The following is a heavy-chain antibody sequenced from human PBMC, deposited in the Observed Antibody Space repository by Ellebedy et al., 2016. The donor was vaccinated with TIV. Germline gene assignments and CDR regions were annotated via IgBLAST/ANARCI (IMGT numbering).Heavy chain of an antibody. CDR3: ARDSPGWSAFDI. Sequence: GGSLRLXXAASGFTFSSYNMNWVRQAPGKGLEWVSYISSVLTIYYADSVKGRFTISRDNAKNSLYLQLNSLRYEDTAVYYCARDSPGWSAFDIWGQGTMVTVSS. J-gene: IGHJ3*02. CDR1: GFTFSSYN. CDR2: ISSVLTI. D-gene: IGHD3-9*01. V-gene: IGHV3-48*02.